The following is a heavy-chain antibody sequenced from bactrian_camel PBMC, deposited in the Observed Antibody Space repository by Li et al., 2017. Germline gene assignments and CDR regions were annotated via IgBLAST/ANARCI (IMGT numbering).Heavy chain of an antibody. Sequence: QLVESGGGSVQVGGSLRLSCEASGYKYNDYCMGWFRQGPGKEREWVGHFDSDGASSIADSVKGRFTISKDDSKNTLYLQMNSLKPEDTAMYYCAMDPPTYCSAGYSILASEVWGQGTQVTVS. CDR3: AMDPPTYCSAGYSILASEV. V-gene: IGHV3S1*01. CDR2: FDSDGAS. CDR1: GYKYNDYC. D-gene: IGHD2*01. J-gene: IGHJ2*01.